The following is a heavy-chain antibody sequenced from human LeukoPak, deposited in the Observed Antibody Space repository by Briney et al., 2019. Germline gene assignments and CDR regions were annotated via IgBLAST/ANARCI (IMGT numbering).Heavy chain of an antibody. CDR1: GGSISSSRYY. J-gene: IGHJ6*02. CDR3: ARAQGYYYGSGSYHFGMDV. D-gene: IGHD3-10*01. Sequence: SETLSLTCTVSGGSISSSRYYWGWIRQPPGKGLEWIGNIFYSGSTYYNPSLKSRVSISVDTSKNQFSLKLSSVTAADTAVYYCARAQGYYYGSGSYHFGMDVWGQGTTVTVSS. V-gene: IGHV4-39*07. CDR2: IFYSGST.